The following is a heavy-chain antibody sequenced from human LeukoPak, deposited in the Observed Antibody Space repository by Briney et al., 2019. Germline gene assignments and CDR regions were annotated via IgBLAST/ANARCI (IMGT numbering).Heavy chain of an antibody. V-gene: IGHV1-2*02. CDR1: GYTFTGYY. J-gene: IGHJ4*02. D-gene: IGHD1-26*01. CDR2: INPNSGGT. Sequence: ASVKVSCKASGYTFTGYYMHWMRQAPGQRLEWMGWINPNSGGTNYAQRFQGRVTMTRDTSITTVYMELSRLRSDDTAVYYCARDRRYSGYVDYWGQGTLVTVSS. CDR3: ARDRRYSGYVDY.